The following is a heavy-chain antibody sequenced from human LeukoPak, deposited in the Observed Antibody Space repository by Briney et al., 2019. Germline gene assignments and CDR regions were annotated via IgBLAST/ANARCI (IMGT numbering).Heavy chain of an antibody. CDR3: ASGIGTGRGSLDP. CDR1: GFTFSSYA. Sequence: PGRSLRLSCAASGFTFSSYAMHWVRQAPGKGLEWVAVISYDGSNKYYADSVKGRFTISRDNSKNTLYLQMNSLRAEDTAVYYCASGIGTGRGSLDPWGQGTLVTVSS. V-gene: IGHV3-30*01. CDR2: ISYDGSNK. J-gene: IGHJ5*02. D-gene: IGHD1-1*01.